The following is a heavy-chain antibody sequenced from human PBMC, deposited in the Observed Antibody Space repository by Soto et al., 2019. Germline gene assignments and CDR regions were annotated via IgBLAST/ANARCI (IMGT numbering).Heavy chain of an antibody. V-gene: IGHV4-31*03. J-gene: IGHJ4*02. Sequence: PSDTLSLVCTFCVGCISIGVYYWSWIRQHRGKGREWIGYIYYSGSTYYNPSLKSRVTISVDTSKNQFSLKLSSVTAADTAVYYCARGPSYYDSRGYTYYFDYWGQGTLVTGYS. CDR1: VGCISIGVYY. CDR2: IYYSGST. CDR3: ARGPSYYDSRGYTYYFDY. D-gene: IGHD3-22*01.